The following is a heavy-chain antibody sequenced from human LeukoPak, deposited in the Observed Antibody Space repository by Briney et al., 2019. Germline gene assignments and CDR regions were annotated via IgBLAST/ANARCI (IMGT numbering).Heavy chain of an antibody. D-gene: IGHD3-16*01. Sequence: GGSLRLSCVDSGFTFSRYWMTWVRQAPGKGLEGVANINEDGSTKSSVDSVKGRFTISRDNAKKSLYLQMNSLRVDDTAVYYCATDGGWGRFESWGQGTLVIVSS. CDR3: ATDGGWGRFES. V-gene: IGHV3-7*03. J-gene: IGHJ5*01. CDR2: INEDGSTK. CDR1: GFTFSRYW.